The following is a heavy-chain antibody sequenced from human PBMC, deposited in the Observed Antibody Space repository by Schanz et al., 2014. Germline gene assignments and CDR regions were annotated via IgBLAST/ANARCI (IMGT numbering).Heavy chain of an antibody. D-gene: IGHD6-19*01. Sequence: EVQLLESGGGLVQPGGSLRLSCAASGFTFSSYAMSWVRQAPGKGLEWVSALSGSGGSTYYADSVKGRFTISRDNAKNSMYLHMKSLRGEDTAVYYCAKLSSSGRLAGYFDYWGQGALVTVSS. V-gene: IGHV3-23*01. CDR1: GFTFSSYA. CDR3: AKLSSSGRLAGYFDY. J-gene: IGHJ4*02. CDR2: LSGSGGST.